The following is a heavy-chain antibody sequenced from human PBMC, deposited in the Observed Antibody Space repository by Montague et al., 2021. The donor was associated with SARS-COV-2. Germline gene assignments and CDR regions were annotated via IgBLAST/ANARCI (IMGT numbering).Heavy chain of an antibody. Sequence: TLSLTCTVSGGSISSGGYYWIWIPQHPGMGLVWIGYIYYSASTYHTLSLKIRITISVDTSKNQFSLKLSSVTAADTSVYYCARAVSITIFGVVGWFDPWGQGTLVTVSS. V-gene: IGHV4-31*03. J-gene: IGHJ5*02. D-gene: IGHD3-3*01. CDR3: ARAVSITIFGVVGWFDP. CDR2: IYYSAST. CDR1: GGSISSGGYY.